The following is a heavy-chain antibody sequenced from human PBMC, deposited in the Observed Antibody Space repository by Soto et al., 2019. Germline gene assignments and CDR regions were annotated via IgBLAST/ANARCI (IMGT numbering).Heavy chain of an antibody. J-gene: IGHJ6*02. CDR2: IKQDGSEK. Sequence: EVQLVESGGGLVQPGGSLRLSCAASGFTFSGYWMCWVRQAPGKGLEWVANIKQDGSEKFYVDSVKGRFTISRDNAKNSLSLQMTSLRAEDTTVYYCAREAVWGQGTTVTVSS. V-gene: IGHV3-7*05. CDR1: GFTFSGYW. CDR3: AREAV.